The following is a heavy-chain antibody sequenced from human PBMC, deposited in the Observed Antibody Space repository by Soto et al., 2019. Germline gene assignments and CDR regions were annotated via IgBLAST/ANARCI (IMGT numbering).Heavy chain of an antibody. CDR1: GFTFADYA. Sequence: EVQLVESGGGLVQPGRSLRLSCAASGFTFADYAMHWVRQAPGKGLEWVSGISWNSGSIGYAVSVKGRFTISRDNAKNSLYLQMNSLRAEDTALYYCAKGKPNLMNWNRYAFDIWGQGTMVTVSS. D-gene: IGHD1-1*01. J-gene: IGHJ3*02. CDR3: AKGKPNLMNWNRYAFDI. V-gene: IGHV3-9*01. CDR2: ISWNSGSI.